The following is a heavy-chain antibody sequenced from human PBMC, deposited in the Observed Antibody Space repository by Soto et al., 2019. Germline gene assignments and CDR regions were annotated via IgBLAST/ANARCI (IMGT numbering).Heavy chain of an antibody. CDR3: ASTDYRSSSKFDY. CDR1: GGSISSYY. D-gene: IGHD6-6*01. CDR2: IYYSGST. Sequence: PSETLSLTCIVSGGSISSYYWSWIRQPPGKGLEWIGYIYYSGSTNYNPSLKSRVTISVDTSKNQFSLKLTYVAAADTAVYYCASTDYRSSSKFDYWGQGTLVTVSS. J-gene: IGHJ4*02. V-gene: IGHV4-59*01.